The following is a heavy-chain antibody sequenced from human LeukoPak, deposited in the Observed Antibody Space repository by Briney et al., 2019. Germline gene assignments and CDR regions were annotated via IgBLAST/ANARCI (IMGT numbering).Heavy chain of an antibody. D-gene: IGHD1-26*01. Sequence: PSETLSLTCTVSGGSISSSSYYWGWIRQPPGKGLEWIGSIYYSGSTYYNPSLKSRVTISVDTPKNQFSLKLSSVTAADTAVYYCARWESGSRRTYYFDYWGQGTLVTVSS. CDR1: GGSISSSSYY. CDR2: IYYSGST. CDR3: ARWESGSRRTYYFDY. J-gene: IGHJ4*02. V-gene: IGHV4-39*07.